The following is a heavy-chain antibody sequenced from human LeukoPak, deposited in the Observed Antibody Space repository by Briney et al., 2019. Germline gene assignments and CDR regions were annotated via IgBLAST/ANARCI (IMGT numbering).Heavy chain of an antibody. CDR1: TFTDYF. D-gene: IGHD2-2*01. V-gene: IGHV1-2*02. CDR3: AREAGDMCTICLNF. J-gene: IGHJ4*02. CDR2: INPNSGDT. Sequence: GASVKVSCKASTFTDYFIHWVRRAPGQGLEWMGWINPNSGDTNYAQKFQGRVTMTWYTATNTAHMELSRLRSDDTAVYYCAREAGDMCTICLNFWGQGTLVTVSS.